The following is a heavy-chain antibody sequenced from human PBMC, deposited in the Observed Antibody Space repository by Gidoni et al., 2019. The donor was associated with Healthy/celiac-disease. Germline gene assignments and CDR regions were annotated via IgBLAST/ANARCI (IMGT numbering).Heavy chain of an antibody. D-gene: IGHD3-16*01. V-gene: IGHV3-30*18. CDR1: GFTFSCYG. CDR3: AKVTLGGVIPPDAFDI. J-gene: IGHJ3*02. CDR2: ISYDGSNK. Sequence: QVQLVASGGGVVQPGRSLRLSCAASGFTFSCYGMHWVRQAPGTGLEWVAVISYDGSNKYYADSVKGRFTISRDNSKNTLYLQMNSLRAEDTAVYYCAKVTLGGVIPPDAFDIWGQGTMVTVSS.